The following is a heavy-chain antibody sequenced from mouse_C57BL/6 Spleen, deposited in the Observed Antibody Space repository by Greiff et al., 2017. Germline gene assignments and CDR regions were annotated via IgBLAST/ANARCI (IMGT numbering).Heavy chain of an antibody. CDR1: GFTFSSYT. CDR3: ARQRGRSAMDY. CDR2: ISGGGGNT. Sequence: EVKVVESGGGLVKPGGSLKLSCAASGFTFSSYTMSWVRQTPEKRLEWVATISGGGGNTYYPDSVKGRFTISRDNAKNTLYLQMSSLRSEDTALYYCARQRGRSAMDYWGQGTSVTVSS. J-gene: IGHJ4*01. V-gene: IGHV5-9*01. D-gene: IGHD3-3*01.